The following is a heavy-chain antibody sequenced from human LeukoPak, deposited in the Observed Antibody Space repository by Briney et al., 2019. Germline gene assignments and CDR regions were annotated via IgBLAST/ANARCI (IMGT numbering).Heavy chain of an antibody. D-gene: IGHD3-3*01. V-gene: IGHV3-30*18. CDR1: ALAFSSLG. CDR2: ISYDGSNK. Sequence: GRSLRPSCAVSALAFSSLGTQWVRQAPDNGLEWEAVISYDGSNKYYADSVKGRFTISRDNSKNTLYLQMNSLRAEDTAVYYCAKGASRPGVVIVNWCDPWGQGTLVSVSS. CDR3: AKGASRPGVVIVNWCDP. J-gene: IGHJ5*02.